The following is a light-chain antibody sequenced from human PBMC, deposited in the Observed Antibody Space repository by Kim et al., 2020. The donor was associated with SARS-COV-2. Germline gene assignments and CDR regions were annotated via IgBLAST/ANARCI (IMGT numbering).Light chain of an antibody. CDR1: FSNVGGNN. V-gene: IGLV1-44*01. CDR3: AAWDGRLNAYV. J-gene: IGLJ1*01. CDR2: ANT. Sequence: GQRVSISVSGSFSNVGGNNVNWYQHIPGRAPRLLIHANTQRPSGVPDRFAGSKSDTSASLAISGLQSDDEADYYCAAWDGRLNAYVFGTGTKVTVL.